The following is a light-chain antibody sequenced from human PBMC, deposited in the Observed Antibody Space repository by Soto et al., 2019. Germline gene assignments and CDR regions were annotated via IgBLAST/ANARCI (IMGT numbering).Light chain of an antibody. CDR2: GAS. CDR1: QSVSSN. Sequence: EIVMTQSPATLSVSPGERATLSCRASQSVSSNLAWYQQKPGQAPRLLIYGASTRATGFPARFSGSGSGTEFTLTISSLQSEDFAVYYCQQYNNWTPANTFGQGTKLEI. V-gene: IGKV3-15*01. J-gene: IGKJ2*01. CDR3: QQYNNWTPANT.